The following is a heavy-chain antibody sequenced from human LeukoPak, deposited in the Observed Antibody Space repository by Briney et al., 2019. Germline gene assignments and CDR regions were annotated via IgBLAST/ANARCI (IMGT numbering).Heavy chain of an antibody. J-gene: IGHJ6*03. CDR2: INQTGKTNYNPSLT. V-gene: IGHV4-34*01. CDR3: ARQQGEAVAGRYNYYYMDV. Sequence: SETLSLTCAVDGGSFSGFYWTWIRQTPGKGLEWIGEINQTGKTNYNPSLTDYNPSLKSRVTISVDSSKNQLPLKLSSVTAADTAVYYCARQQGEAVAGRYNYYYMDVWGKGTTVTVSS. D-gene: IGHD6-19*01. CDR1: GGSFSGFY.